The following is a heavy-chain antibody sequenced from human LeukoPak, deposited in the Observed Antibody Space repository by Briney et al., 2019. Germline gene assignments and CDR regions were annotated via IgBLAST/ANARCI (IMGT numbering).Heavy chain of an antibody. D-gene: IGHD1-1*01. Sequence: GGSLRLSCTASGFTFGDYAMSWFRQAPGKGLEWVGFIRSKAYGRTTEYAASVKGRFTISRDESKSIAYLQMNSLKTEDTAVYYCTRDWLERLPAYWGQGTLVTVSS. V-gene: IGHV3-49*03. CDR3: TRDWLERLPAY. CDR1: GFTFGDYA. CDR2: IRSKAYGRTT. J-gene: IGHJ4*02.